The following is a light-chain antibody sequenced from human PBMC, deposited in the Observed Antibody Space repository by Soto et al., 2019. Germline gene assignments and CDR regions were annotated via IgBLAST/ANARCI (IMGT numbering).Light chain of an antibody. J-gene: IGKJ1*01. Sequence: DTQMTQSPSTLSASVGDRVTITCRASQSISSWLAWYQQKPGKDPKLLIYDASSLESGVPSRFSGSGSGTEFALTIRSLQPDDFATSYCQQYNSYLWTFGQGTKVEIK. CDR2: DAS. V-gene: IGKV1-5*01. CDR3: QQYNSYLWT. CDR1: QSISSW.